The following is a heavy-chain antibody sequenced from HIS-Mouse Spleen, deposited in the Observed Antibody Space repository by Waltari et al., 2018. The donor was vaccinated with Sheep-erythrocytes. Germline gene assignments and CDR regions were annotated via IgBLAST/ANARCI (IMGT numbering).Heavy chain of an antibody. Sequence: EVQLVESGGGLVKPGGSLRLSCAAYGFTFSSYSMNWVRQAPGKGLDWFSSISSSSSYISYADSVKGRFTISRDNAKNSLYLQMNSLRAEDTAVYYCARDRSNYFDYWGQGTLVTVSS. D-gene: IGHD3-10*01. CDR2: ISSSSSYI. CDR3: ARDRSNYFDY. V-gene: IGHV3-21*01. CDR1: GFTFSSYS. J-gene: IGHJ4*02.